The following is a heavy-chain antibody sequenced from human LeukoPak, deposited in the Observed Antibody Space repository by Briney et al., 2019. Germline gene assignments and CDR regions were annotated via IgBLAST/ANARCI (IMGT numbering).Heavy chain of an antibody. D-gene: IGHD3-3*01. CDR1: GFTFSSYS. Sequence: GGSLRLSCAASGFTFSSYSMNWVRQAPGKGLEWVSSISSSSSYIYYADSVKGRFTISRDNAKNSLYLQMNSLRAEDTAVYYCARDFWSGYSGGYFDYWGQGTLVTVSP. CDR2: ISSSSSYI. J-gene: IGHJ4*02. CDR3: ARDFWSGYSGGYFDY. V-gene: IGHV3-21*01.